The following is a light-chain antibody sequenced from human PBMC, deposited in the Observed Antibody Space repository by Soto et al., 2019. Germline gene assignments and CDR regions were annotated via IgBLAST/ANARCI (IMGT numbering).Light chain of an antibody. V-gene: IGKV3-15*01. CDR3: QQYNNWRPYT. CDR1: QSVSSN. CDR2: RAS. J-gene: IGKJ2*01. Sequence: EIVMTQSPATLSVSPGERATLSCRASQSVSSNLAWYQQKPGQAPRLLIYRASTRATGIPARFSGSGSGTEFTLTISSLQSEDFAVYYCQQYNNWRPYTFGQGAKLEIK.